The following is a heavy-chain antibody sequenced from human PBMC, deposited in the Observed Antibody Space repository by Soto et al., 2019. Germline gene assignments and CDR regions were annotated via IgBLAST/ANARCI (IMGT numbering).Heavy chain of an antibody. CDR3: ARWSYLDY. Sequence: LRLTCAASGFSFGSYVLSWVRQAPGKGLEWVSTISGSDGKTFYADSVKGRFSISRDTSQSTLYLQMNSLRADDTAMYYCARWSYLDYWGQGTRVTVSS. CDR2: ISGSDGKT. CDR1: GFSFGSYV. J-gene: IGHJ4*02. V-gene: IGHV3-23*01. D-gene: IGHD3-3*01.